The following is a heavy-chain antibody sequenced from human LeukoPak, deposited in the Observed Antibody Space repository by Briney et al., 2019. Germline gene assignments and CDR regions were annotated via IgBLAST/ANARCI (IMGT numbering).Heavy chain of an antibody. J-gene: IGHJ4*02. CDR2: IKSKTDGGTT. D-gene: IGHD3-16*02. V-gene: IGHV3-15*01. CDR3: ATLPDDYDYVWGSYRDFDY. Sequence: GGSLRLSCAASGFTFSNAWMSWVRQASGKGLEWVGRIKSKTDGGTTDYAAPVKGRFTISRDDSKNTLYLQMNSLRAEDTAVYYCATLPDDYDYVWGSYRDFDYWGQGTLVTVSS. CDR1: GFTFSNAW.